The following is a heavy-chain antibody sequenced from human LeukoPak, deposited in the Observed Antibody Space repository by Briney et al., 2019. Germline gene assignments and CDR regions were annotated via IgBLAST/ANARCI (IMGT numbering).Heavy chain of an antibody. J-gene: IGHJ4*02. CDR3: AILVDDSSGYYHYFDY. D-gene: IGHD3-22*01. Sequence: ASVKVSCKASGYTFTSYYMHWVRQAPGQGLEWMGIINPSGGSTSYAQKFQGRVTMTRDTSTSTVYMELSSLRSEDMAVYYCAILVDDSSGYYHYFDYWGQGTLVTVSS. CDR1: GYTFTSYY. CDR2: INPSGGST. V-gene: IGHV1-46*01.